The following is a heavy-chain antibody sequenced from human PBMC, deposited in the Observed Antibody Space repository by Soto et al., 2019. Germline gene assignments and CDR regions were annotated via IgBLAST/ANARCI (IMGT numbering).Heavy chain of an antibody. V-gene: IGHV1-46*01. J-gene: IGHJ4*02. Sequence: QVQLVQSGAEVKKPGASVKVSCKASGYTLTHYYMHWVRQAPGQGPEWVGVINPSTLVTSYAQKFQGRVTRTSDTSTSTVYLDLNSLISEDTAVYYCARNGQTYDYYFFDNWGQGTLVTVSS. D-gene: IGHD5-12*01. CDR1: GYTLTHYY. CDR3: ARNGQTYDYYFFDN. CDR2: INPSTLVT.